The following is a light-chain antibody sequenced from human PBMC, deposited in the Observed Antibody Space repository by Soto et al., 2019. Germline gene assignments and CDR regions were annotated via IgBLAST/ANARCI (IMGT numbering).Light chain of an antibody. CDR1: QSVSHNY. J-gene: IGKJ1*01. CDR2: GAS. V-gene: IGKV3-20*01. Sequence: EIVLTQSPGTLSLSPGERATLSCRASQSVSHNYLAWYQQKPGQSPTLLIYGASSRATGIPDRFSGSGSGTDFLLTISRLEPEDFAVYYCQQYDRSWTFGQGTKVDI. CDR3: QQYDRSWT.